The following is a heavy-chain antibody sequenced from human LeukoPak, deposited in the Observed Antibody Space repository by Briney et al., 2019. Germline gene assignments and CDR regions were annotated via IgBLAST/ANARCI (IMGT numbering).Heavy chain of an antibody. CDR2: ITSAGGGT. CDR1: GFTFSSHA. V-gene: IGHV3-23*01. CDR3: VKDRAYGYFDY. D-gene: IGHD4-17*01. Sequence: GGSLRLSCAASGFTFSSHAMNWVRQAPGKGLEWVSVITSAGGGTYYTDSVKGRFTISRDNSKSTLYLQMNSLRAEDTAVYYCVKDRAYGYFDYWGQGTLVTVSS. J-gene: IGHJ4*02.